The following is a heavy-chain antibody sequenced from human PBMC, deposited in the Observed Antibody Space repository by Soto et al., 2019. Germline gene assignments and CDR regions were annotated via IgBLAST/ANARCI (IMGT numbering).Heavy chain of an antibody. J-gene: IGHJ4*02. CDR2: ISYDGSNK. V-gene: IGHV3-30*18. D-gene: IGHD2-15*01. CDR1: GFTFSSYG. CDR3: AKGRVGGYCSGGSCYSTRLY. Sequence: QVQLVESGGGVVQPGRSLRLSCAASGFTFSSYGMHWVRQAPGKGLEWVAVISYDGSNKYYADSVKGRFTISRDNSTNTLYLQRNSLRAKDTAVYYCAKGRVGGYCSGGSCYSTRLYWGQGTLVTVSS.